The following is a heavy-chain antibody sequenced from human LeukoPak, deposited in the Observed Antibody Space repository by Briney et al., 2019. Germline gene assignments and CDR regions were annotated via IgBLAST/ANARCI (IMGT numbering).Heavy chain of an antibody. D-gene: IGHD2-15*01. J-gene: IGHJ4*02. CDR2: ISSNGGST. Sequence: GGSLRLSCAASGFTFSSYAMHWVRQAPGKGLEYVSAISSNGGSTYYANSVKGRFTIYRDNAKNSLYLQMNSLRAEDTAVYYCARARARPGIVVVVAADIDYWGQGTLVTVSS. CDR3: ARARARPGIVVVVAADIDY. CDR1: GFTFSSYA. V-gene: IGHV3-64*01.